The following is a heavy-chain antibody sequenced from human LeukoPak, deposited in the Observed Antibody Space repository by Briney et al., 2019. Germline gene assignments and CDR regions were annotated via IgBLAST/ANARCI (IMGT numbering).Heavy chain of an antibody. J-gene: IGHJ4*02. D-gene: IGHD3-22*01. CDR3: ARGGSYDSSGYYRYYFDY. CDR2: INPNSGGT. Sequence: ASVKVSCKASGYTFTGYYMHWVRQAPGQGLEWMGRINPNSGGTNYAQKFQGRVTMTRDTSISTAYMELSSLRSEDTAVYYCARGGSYDSSGYYRYYFDYWGQGTLVTVSS. V-gene: IGHV1-2*06. CDR1: GYTFTGYY.